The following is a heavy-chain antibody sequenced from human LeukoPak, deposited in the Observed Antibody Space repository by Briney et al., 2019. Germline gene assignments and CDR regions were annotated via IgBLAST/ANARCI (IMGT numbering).Heavy chain of an antibody. CDR3: ARVVRGTSSYYYYYYMDV. CDR1: GCSISGYY. D-gene: IGHD2-2*01. J-gene: IGHJ6*03. Sequence: SETLSLTCTVSGCSISGYYWSWIRQPPGKGLEWIGYIYYSGTTKYNPSPESRVTISVDTSKNQFSLKLSSVTAADTALFYCARVVRGTSSYYYYYYMDVWGKGTTVTVSS. CDR2: IYYSGTT. V-gene: IGHV4-59*08.